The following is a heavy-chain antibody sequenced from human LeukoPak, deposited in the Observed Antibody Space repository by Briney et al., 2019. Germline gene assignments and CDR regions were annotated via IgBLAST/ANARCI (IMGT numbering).Heavy chain of an antibody. V-gene: IGHV3-66*01. D-gene: IGHD6-6*01. Sequence: PGESLRLSCVASGFTVSTNYMTWVRQAPGKGLEWVSLIYSGGRTYFAESVKGRFTISRDDSENTLYLHMESLRAEDTAVYYCAKDKGRISIAAPKDAFDIWGQGTMVTVSS. CDR2: IYSGGRT. CDR1: GFTVSTNY. CDR3: AKDKGRISIAAPKDAFDI. J-gene: IGHJ3*02.